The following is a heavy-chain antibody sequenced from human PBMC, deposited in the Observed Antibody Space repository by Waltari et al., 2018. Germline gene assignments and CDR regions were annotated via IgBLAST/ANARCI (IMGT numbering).Heavy chain of an antibody. J-gene: IGHJ4*02. Sequence: QVQLQQWGAGLLKPSETLSLTCGVYGGSISSSNWWSWVRQPPGKGLEWIGEIYHSGSTNYNPSLKSRVTISVDKSKNQFSLKLSSVTAADTAVYYCARAHSSSWPVDYWGQGTLVTVSS. CDR3: ARAHSSSWPVDY. CDR2: IYHSGST. D-gene: IGHD6-13*01. V-gene: IGHV4-4*02. CDR1: GGSISSSNW.